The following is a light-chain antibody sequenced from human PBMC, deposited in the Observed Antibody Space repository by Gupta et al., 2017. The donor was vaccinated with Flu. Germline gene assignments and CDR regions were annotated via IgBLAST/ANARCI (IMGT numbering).Light chain of an antibody. CDR3: QAEDNTAWV. CDR1: SGSIASNY. V-gene: IGLV6-57*03. Sequence: FVLTQPHSVSESPGETVTISCTRSSGSIASNYVPWYQQRPDSAPNTLMYEHKNRPPAVPDRFSGSIDGSSTSASLTISGRKDEDEDDYNSQAEDNTAWVFGGGTKLTVL. CDR2: EHK. J-gene: IGLJ3*02.